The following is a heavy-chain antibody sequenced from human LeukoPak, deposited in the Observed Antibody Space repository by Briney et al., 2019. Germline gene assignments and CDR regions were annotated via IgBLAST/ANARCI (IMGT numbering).Heavy chain of an antibody. Sequence: GGSLRLSCAASGFTFSSYEMNWVRQAPGKGLEWVSYISSSGSTIYYADSVKGRFTISRDNAKNSLYLQMNSLRAEDTAVYYCARVRAVPKRFVTMVRGVKNEYYFDYWGQGILVIVSS. CDR2: ISSSGSTI. J-gene: IGHJ4*02. CDR3: ARVRAVPKRFVTMVRGVKNEYYFDY. CDR1: GFTFSSYE. V-gene: IGHV3-48*03. D-gene: IGHD3-10*01.